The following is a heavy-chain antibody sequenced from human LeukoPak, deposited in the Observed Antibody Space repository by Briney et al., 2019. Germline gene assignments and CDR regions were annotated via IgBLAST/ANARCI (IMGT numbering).Heavy chain of an antibody. CDR1: GFTFSSYG. V-gene: IGHV3-33*01. J-gene: IGHJ4*02. CDR3: ARGDYGDYTDAYFDY. Sequence: GGSLRLSCAASGFTFSSYGMHWVRQAPGKGLKWVAVIWYDGSNKYYADSVKGRFTISRDNSKNTLYLQMNSLRAEDAAVYYCARGDYGDYTDAYFDYWGQGTLVTVSS. CDR2: IWYDGSNK. D-gene: IGHD4-17*01.